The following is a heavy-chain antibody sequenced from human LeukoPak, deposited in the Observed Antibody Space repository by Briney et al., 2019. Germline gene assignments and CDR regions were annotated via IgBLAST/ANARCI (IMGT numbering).Heavy chain of an antibody. V-gene: IGHV4-39*01. CDR1: GGSISSSSYY. Sequence: PSETLSLTCTVSGGSISSSSYYWGWIRQPPGKGLEWIGSIYYSGSTYYNPSLKSRVTISVDTSKNQFSLKLSSVTAADAAVYYCARGRDRYGDHRRPDAFDIWGQGTMVTVSS. CDR3: ARGRDRYGDHRRPDAFDI. D-gene: IGHD4-17*01. J-gene: IGHJ3*02. CDR2: IYYSGST.